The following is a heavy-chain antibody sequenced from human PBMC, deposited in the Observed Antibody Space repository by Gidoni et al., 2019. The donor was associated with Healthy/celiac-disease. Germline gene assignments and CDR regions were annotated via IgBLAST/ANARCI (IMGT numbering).Heavy chain of an antibody. J-gene: IGHJ6*02. CDR2: IYYSGST. V-gene: IGHV4-39*07. Sequence: QLQLQESGPGLVKPSETLSLTCTVSGGSISSSSYYWGWICQPPGKGLEWIGSIYYSGSTYYNPSLKSRVTISVDTSKNQFSLKLSSVTAADTAVYYCARVDIGRRITMVRGTPDVWGQGTTVTVSS. CDR3: ARVDIGRRITMVRGTPDV. CDR1: GGSISSSSYY. D-gene: IGHD3-10*01.